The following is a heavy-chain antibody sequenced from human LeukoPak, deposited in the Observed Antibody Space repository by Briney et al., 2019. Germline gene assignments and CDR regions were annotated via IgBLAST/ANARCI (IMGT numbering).Heavy chain of an antibody. Sequence: GGSPTLSCAASGFTFSRYSMNWVRQAPGRALEWVSYFSTRSNTISYADSVKGRFAISRDNAKNSLYLQMNSLRDEDTAVYYCARDQDYGFDYWGQGTLVTVSS. CDR2: FSTRSNTI. D-gene: IGHD4-17*01. CDR1: GFTFSRYS. V-gene: IGHV3-48*02. CDR3: ARDQDYGFDY. J-gene: IGHJ4*02.